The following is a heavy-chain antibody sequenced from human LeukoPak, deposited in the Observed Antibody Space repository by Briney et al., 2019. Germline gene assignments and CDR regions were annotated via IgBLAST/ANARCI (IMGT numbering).Heavy chain of an antibody. CDR1: GYTFTDYY. CDR2: INPNSGGT. CDR3: ARGGPYYDSSRANDLNY. D-gene: IGHD3-22*01. V-gene: IGHV1-2*04. J-gene: IGHJ4*02. Sequence: ASVKFSCKASGYTFTDYYMQWVRQAPGQGLEWMGWINPNSGGTHYVQRFQGWVTMTRDTSISTAYMELSRLTSDDTAVYYCARGGPYYDSSRANDLNYWGQGTLVTVSS.